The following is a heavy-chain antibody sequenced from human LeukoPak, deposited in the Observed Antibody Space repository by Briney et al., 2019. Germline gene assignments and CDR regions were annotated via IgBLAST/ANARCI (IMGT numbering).Heavy chain of an antibody. J-gene: IGHJ4*02. CDR3: AKRTMSAFDS. CDR1: GFTFRTYA. Sequence: PGGSLRLSCTASGFTFRTYAMNWVRQAPGKGPEWLSGISGSGNGTYYADSVKGRFIISRDNSKNMVYLQMNSLTVEDTATYYCAKRTMSAFDSWGQGTLLIVSS. V-gene: IGHV3-23*01. CDR2: ISGSGNGT.